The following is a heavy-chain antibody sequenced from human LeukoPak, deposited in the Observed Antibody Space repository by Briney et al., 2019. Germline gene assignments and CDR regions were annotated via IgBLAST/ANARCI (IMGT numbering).Heavy chain of an antibody. CDR3: GRDQAGQRNYYAGAIYYYYGMDV. D-gene: IGHD3-22*01. V-gene: IGHV4-4*07. CDR2: IYTSGST. J-gene: IGHJ6*02. Sequence: SETLSLTCTVSGGSISSYCWSWIRQPAGKGLEWIGRIYTSGSTNYNPSLKSRVTMSVDTSKNQFSLKLSSVTAADTAVYYCGRDQAGQRNYYAGAIYYYYGMDVWGQGTTVTVSS. CDR1: GGSISSYC.